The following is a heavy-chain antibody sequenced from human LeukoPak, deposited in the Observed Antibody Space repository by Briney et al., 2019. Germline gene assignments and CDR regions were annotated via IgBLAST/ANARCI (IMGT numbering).Heavy chain of an antibody. J-gene: IGHJ4*02. Sequence: GGSLRLSCAASGFTFSNAWMNWVRQAPGKGLEWVSSLSSSSRYIYYADSVKGRFTISRDNAKNSLYLQMSSLRAEDTAVYYCAREGGGLHYFDYWGQGTLVTVSS. CDR2: LSSSSRYI. CDR3: AREGGGLHYFDY. V-gene: IGHV3-21*01. CDR1: GFTFSNAW. D-gene: IGHD3-16*01.